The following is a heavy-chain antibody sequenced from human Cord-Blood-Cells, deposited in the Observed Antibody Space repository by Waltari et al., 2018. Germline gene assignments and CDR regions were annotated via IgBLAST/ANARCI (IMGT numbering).Heavy chain of an antibody. CDR3: AKEGTSGWYYYYYGMDV. Sequence: QVQLVESGGGVVQPGRSLRLSCAASGFTFSSYGMHWVRQAPGKGLEWVAVISYDGSNKYYADSVKGRFTISRDNSKNTLYLQMNSLRAEDTAVYYCAKEGTSGWYYYYYGMDVWGQGP. CDR2: ISYDGSNK. V-gene: IGHV3-30*18. CDR1: GFTFSSYG. J-gene: IGHJ6*02. D-gene: IGHD6-19*01.